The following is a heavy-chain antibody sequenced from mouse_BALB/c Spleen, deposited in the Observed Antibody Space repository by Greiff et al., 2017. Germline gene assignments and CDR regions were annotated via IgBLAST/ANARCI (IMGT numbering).Heavy chain of an antibody. V-gene: IGHV2-9*02. D-gene: IGHD1-1*01. Sequence: VKLVESGPGLVAPSQSLSITCTVSGFSLTSYGVHWVRQPPGKGREWLGAIWAGGSTHYNSALMSRLSISKDNSKSQVFLKMNSLQTDDTAMYYCARGGSYFDYWGQGTTLTVSS. CDR2: IWAGGST. CDR1: GFSLTSYG. CDR3: ARGGSYFDY. J-gene: IGHJ2*01.